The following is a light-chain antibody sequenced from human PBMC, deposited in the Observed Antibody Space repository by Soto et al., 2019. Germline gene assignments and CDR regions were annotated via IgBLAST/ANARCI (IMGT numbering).Light chain of an antibody. J-gene: IGKJ1*01. CDR2: DAS. CDR1: QSVGSY. CDR3: QQRSNWPPWT. V-gene: IGKV3-11*01. Sequence: EIVLTQSPATLSLSPGERATLSCRASQSVGSYLAWYQQKPGQAPRLLIYDASNRATGIPARVSGSGSGTDFTLTISSLEPEDFAVYYCQQRSNWPPWTFGQGTKVDI.